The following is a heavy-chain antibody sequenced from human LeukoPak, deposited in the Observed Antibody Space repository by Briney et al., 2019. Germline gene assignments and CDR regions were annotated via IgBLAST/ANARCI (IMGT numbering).Heavy chain of an antibody. V-gene: IGHV4-59*08. J-gene: IGHJ5*02. CDR2: ISYEGYT. CDR1: GDSVGAFY. Sequence: SETLSLTCTVSGDSVGAFYWSWIRQPPGEGLEWIGYISYEGYTNYHPSLKSRVAISLDTSKNQFSLKLSSVTATDTALYYCARVNYRPGSYSSWFDPWGQGTLVTVSS. D-gene: IGHD3-10*01. CDR3: ARVNYRPGSYSSWFDP.